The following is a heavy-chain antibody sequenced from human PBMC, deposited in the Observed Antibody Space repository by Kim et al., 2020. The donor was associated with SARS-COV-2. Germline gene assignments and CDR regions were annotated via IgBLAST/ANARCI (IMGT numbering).Heavy chain of an antibody. CDR1: GFTFSSYA. D-gene: IGHD3-16*02. V-gene: IGHV3-23*01. CDR2: ISGSGGST. Sequence: GGSLRLSCAASGFTFSSYAMSWVRQAPGKGLEWVSAISGSGGSTYYADSVKGRFTISRDNSKNTLYLQMNSLRAEDTAVYYCAKGLHLGELSSDSRWVFDYWGQGTLVTVSS. J-gene: IGHJ4*02. CDR3: AKGLHLGELSSDSRWVFDY.